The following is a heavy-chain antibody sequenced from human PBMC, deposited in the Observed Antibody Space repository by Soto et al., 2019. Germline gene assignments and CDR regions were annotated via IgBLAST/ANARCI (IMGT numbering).Heavy chain of an antibody. D-gene: IGHD6-6*01. J-gene: IGHJ5*02. V-gene: IGHV1-69*06. CDR2: IIPIFGAT. CDR1: GGSFNSYS. CDR3: ALSPYSNSWWSWFDP. Sequence: SVKVSCKASGGSFNSYSINWLRQAPGRGLEWMGGIIPIFGATKYAQNLQGRLTITADRSTSVAYMELSSLRSEDAAVYYCALSPYSNSWWSWFDPWGQGSLVTVSS.